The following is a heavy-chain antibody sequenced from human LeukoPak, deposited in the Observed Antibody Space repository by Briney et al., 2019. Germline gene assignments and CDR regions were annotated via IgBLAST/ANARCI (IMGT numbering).Heavy chain of an antibody. V-gene: IGHV3-7*01. D-gene: IGHD4-17*01. CDR1: GFTFSSYW. CDR2: IKQDGSEK. J-gene: IGHJ5*02. CDR3: AREWGMTTVTTGRLDP. Sequence: GGSLRLSCAASGFTFSSYWMSWVRQAPGKGLEWVANIKQDGSEKYYVDSVKGRFTISRDNAKNSLYLQVNSLRAEDTAVYYCAREWGMTTVTTGRLDPWGQGTLVTVSS.